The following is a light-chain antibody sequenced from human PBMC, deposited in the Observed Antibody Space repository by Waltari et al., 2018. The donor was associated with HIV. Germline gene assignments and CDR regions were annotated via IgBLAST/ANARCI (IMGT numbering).Light chain of an antibody. Sequence: QSVLIQPPSASGTPGQRVTISCSGRRSNIGSNSVNWYQQFPGTAPKLLIYSNDRRPSGVPDRFSGSKSGTSASLAISGLQSEDEATYYCAALDDRMSGYVVFGGGTKLTVL. CDR3: AALDDRMSGYVV. CDR2: SND. V-gene: IGLV1-44*01. J-gene: IGLJ2*01. CDR1: RSNIGSNS.